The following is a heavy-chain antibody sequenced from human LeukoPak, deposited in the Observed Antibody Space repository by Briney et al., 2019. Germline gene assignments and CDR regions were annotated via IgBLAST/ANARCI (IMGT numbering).Heavy chain of an antibody. CDR3: ARDGGHDAFDI. Sequence: GGSLRLSCAASGLTVSSNYMNWVRQAPGKGLEWVSVIYSGGSTYYADSVKGRSTISRDNSKNTLYLQMNSLRAEDTAVYYCARDGGHDAFDIWGQGTMVTVSS. D-gene: IGHD3-16*01. J-gene: IGHJ3*02. CDR2: IYSGGST. CDR1: GLTVSSNY. V-gene: IGHV3-66*01.